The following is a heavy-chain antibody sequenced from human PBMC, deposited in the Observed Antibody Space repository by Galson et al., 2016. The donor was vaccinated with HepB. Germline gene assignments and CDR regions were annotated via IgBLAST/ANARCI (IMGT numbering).Heavy chain of an antibody. CDR1: GFSFGSFG. CDR2: ITNNHDGNGA. J-gene: IGHJ6*02. D-gene: IGHD2-21*01. CDR3: ARLDWYHMDV. Sequence: SLRLSCAASGFSFGSFGMSWVRQAPGKGLEWLSYITNNHDGNGAYYTDSVKGRFTNSRDNSKNLLFLEMNSLRVEDTAVYYCARLDWYHMDVWGQGTTVTVSS. V-gene: IGHV3-48*03.